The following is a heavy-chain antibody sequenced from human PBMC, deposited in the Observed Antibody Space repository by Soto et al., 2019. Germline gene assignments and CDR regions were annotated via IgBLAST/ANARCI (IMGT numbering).Heavy chain of an antibody. V-gene: IGHV4-31*03. J-gene: IGHJ5*02. Sequence: QVQLQESGPGLVKPSQTLSRTCTVSGGSISGGGYYWSWIRRHPGKGLEWIGYMYNSGSTYYNPSLKSRVTISADKAKIQFSLKLSSVTAADTAVYYCARDPAAWGQGTMVTVSS. CDR1: GGSISGGGYY. CDR2: MYNSGST. CDR3: ARDPAA.